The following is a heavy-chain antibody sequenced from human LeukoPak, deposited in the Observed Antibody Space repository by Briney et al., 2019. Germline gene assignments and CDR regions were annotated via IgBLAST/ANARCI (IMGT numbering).Heavy chain of an antibody. CDR2: ISGSGGST. D-gene: IGHD4-23*01. J-gene: IGHJ5*02. CDR1: GFTFSSYA. CDR3: AKEIRWQHWFDP. V-gene: IGHV3-23*01. Sequence: VGSLRLSCAASGFTFSSYAMSWVRRAPRTGLEWVSAISGSGGSTSYADSVKGRFTIPRDNSKNTLYLQMNSLRAEDTAVYYCAKEIRWQHWFDPWGQGTLVTVSS.